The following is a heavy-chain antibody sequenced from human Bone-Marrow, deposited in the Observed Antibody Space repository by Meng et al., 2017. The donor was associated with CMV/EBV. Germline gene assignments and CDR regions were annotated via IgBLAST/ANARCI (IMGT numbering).Heavy chain of an antibody. D-gene: IGHD3-9*01. CDR3: AKGAQYYDILTPFDY. J-gene: IGHJ4*02. V-gene: IGHV3-48*03. CDR1: GFTFSSYE. Sequence: GGSLRLSCAASGFTFSSYEMNWVRQAPGKGLEWVSYISSSGSTIYYADSVKGRFTISRDNAKNSLYLQMNSLRAEDTAVYYCAKGAQYYDILTPFDYWGQGTLVTVSS. CDR2: ISSSGSTI.